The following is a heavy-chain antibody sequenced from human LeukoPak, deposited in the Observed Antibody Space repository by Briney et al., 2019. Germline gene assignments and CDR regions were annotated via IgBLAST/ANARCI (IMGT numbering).Heavy chain of an antibody. CDR3: AIHYYPPRHYYYYYGMDV. V-gene: IGHV1-18*03. D-gene: IGHD3-22*01. J-gene: IGHJ6*02. CDR1: GYTFTSYG. Sequence: ASVKVSCKASGYTFTSYGISWVRQAPGQGLEWMGWISAYNGNTNYAQKLQGRVTMTTDTSTSTAYMELRSLRSDDMAVYYCAIHYYPPRHYYYYYGMDVWGQGTTVTVSS. CDR2: ISAYNGNT.